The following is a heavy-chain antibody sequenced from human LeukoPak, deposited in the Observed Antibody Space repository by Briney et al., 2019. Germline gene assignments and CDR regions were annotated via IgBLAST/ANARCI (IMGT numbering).Heavy chain of an antibody. Sequence: PGGSLRLSCAASGFTFSGYWMHWVRQAPGKGLEWVSGINWNGGRTGYADSVKGRFTISRDNAKNSLYLQMSSLGAEDTAFYYCARDPLIAAGGVNWFDPWGQGTLVTVSP. J-gene: IGHJ5*02. D-gene: IGHD6-13*01. CDR2: INWNGGRT. CDR3: ARDPLIAAGGVNWFDP. V-gene: IGHV3-20*04. CDR1: GFTFSGYW.